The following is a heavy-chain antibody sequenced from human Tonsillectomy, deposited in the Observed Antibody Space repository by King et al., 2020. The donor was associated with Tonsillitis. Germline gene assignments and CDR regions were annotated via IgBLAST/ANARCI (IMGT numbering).Heavy chain of an antibody. CDR2: ISYSGGTI. D-gene: IGHD3-10*01. CDR1: GFTFSDHY. V-gene: IGHV3-11*01. J-gene: IGHJ6*02. CDR3: ARDRWFGGV. Sequence: VQLVESGGGLVKPGESLRLSCAASGFTFSDHYMSSIRQAPGKGLEWVSYISYSGGTIYYADSVKGRFTISRDNAKNSLFLQMNSLRAEDTAVYYCARDRWFGGVWGQGTTVTVSS.